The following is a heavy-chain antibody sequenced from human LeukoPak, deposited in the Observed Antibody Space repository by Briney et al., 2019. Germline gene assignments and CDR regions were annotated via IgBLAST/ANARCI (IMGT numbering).Heavy chain of an antibody. V-gene: IGHV4-59*01. Sequence: PSETLSLTCTVSGCSISSYYWSWIRQPPGKGLEWIGYIYYSGSTNYYPSLKSRVTISVDTFKNQFSLKLSSVTAADTAVDYCARGGDWCSGGSCYLSGAFDIWGQGTMVTVSS. CDR3: ARGGDWCSGGSCYLSGAFDI. D-gene: IGHD2-15*01. J-gene: IGHJ3*02. CDR1: GCSISSYY. CDR2: IYYSGST.